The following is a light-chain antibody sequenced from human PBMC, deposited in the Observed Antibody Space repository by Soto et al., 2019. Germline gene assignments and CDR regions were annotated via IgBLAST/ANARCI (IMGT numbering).Light chain of an antibody. CDR2: EGS. CDR1: SSDVGSYNL. V-gene: IGLV2-23*01. J-gene: IGLJ2*01. Sequence: QSALTQPASVSGSPGQSITISCTGTSSDVGSYNLVSWYQQHPGKAPKLMIYEGSKRPSGVSNRFSGSKSGNTASLTISGLQAEEEADYYCCSYAGSSTTVGGGTKLTVL. CDR3: CSYAGSSTT.